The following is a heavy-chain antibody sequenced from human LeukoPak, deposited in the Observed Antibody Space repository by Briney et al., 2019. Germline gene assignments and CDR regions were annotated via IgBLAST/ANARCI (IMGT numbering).Heavy chain of an antibody. V-gene: IGHV3-30-3*01. Sequence: GGSLRLSCAASGFTFSSYAMHWVRQAPGKGLEWVAVISYDGSNKYYADSVKGRFTISRDNSKNTLYLQMNSLRAEDTAVYYCARFGGGNVCVVFNIWGQGKMVTVFS. D-gene: IGHD3-16*01. CDR3: ARFGGGNVCVVFNI. J-gene: IGHJ3*02. CDR1: GFTFSSYA. CDR2: ISYDGSNK.